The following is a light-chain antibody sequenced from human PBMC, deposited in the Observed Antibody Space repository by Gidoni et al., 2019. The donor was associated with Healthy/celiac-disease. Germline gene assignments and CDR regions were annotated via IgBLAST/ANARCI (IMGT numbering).Light chain of an antibody. CDR3: QQRSNWPPAIT. CDR2: DAS. V-gene: IGKV3-11*01. Sequence: EIVLTHSPATLSLSPGERATLSCRASQSVSSYLAWYQQKPGQAPRLLIYDASNRANGIPARFSGSGSGTDFTLTISSQEPEDFAVYYCQQRSNWPPAITCGQGTRLEIK. CDR1: QSVSSY. J-gene: IGKJ5*01.